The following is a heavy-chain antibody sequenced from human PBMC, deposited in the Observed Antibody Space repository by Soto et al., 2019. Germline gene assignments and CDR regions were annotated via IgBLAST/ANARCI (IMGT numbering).Heavy chain of an antibody. D-gene: IGHD2-15*01. CDR1: GGSISSGDYY. J-gene: IGHJ6*02. Sequence: PSETLSLTCTVSGGSISSGDYYWSWIRQPPGKGLEWIGYIYYSGSTYYNPSLKSRVTISVDTSKNQFSLKLSSVTAADTAVYYCARGGPNYYYYGMDVWGQGTTVTAP. V-gene: IGHV4-30-4*01. CDR2: IYYSGST. CDR3: ARGGPNYYYYGMDV.